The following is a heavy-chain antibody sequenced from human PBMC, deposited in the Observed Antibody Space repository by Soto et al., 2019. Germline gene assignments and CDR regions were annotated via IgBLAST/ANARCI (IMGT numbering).Heavy chain of an antibody. Sequence: PSETLSLTCTVSGGSINDFAYYWGWIRQPPGKGLEWIGTVYHNENTYYNPSLKSRVTISVDTAKNQFSLNLRSVTAADTAIYFCARRERYYGSPGWFDPWGQGALDTVSS. V-gene: IGHV4-39*01. J-gene: IGHJ5*02. D-gene: IGHD3-16*01. CDR2: VYHNENT. CDR1: GGSINDFAYY. CDR3: ARRERYYGSPGWFDP.